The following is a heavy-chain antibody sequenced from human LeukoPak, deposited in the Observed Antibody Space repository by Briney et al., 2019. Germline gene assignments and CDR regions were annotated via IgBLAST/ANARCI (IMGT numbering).Heavy chain of an antibody. CDR3: ARTNDAVAGVDY. CDR2: IYYSGST. CDR1: GGSISSYY. D-gene: IGHD6-19*01. Sequence: PSETLSLTCTVSGGSISSYYWCWIRQPPGKGLEWIGYIYYSGSTNYNPSLKSRVTISVDTSKNQFSLKLSSVTAADTAVYYCARTNDAVAGVDYWGQGTLVTVSS. J-gene: IGHJ4*02. V-gene: IGHV4-59*01.